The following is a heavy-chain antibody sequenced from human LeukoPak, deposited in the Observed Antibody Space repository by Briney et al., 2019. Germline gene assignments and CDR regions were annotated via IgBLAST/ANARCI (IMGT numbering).Heavy chain of an antibody. CDR3: ARSPRANFREKAWFDP. D-gene: IGHD4/OR15-4a*01. V-gene: IGHV1-8*01. Sequence: ASVKVSCKASGYTFTSYDINWVRQATGQGLEWMGWMNPNSGNTGYAQKFQGRVTMTRNTSISTAYMELSSLRSEDTAVYYCARSPRANFREKAWFDPWGQGTLVTVSS. CDR1: GYTFTSYD. CDR2: MNPNSGNT. J-gene: IGHJ5*02.